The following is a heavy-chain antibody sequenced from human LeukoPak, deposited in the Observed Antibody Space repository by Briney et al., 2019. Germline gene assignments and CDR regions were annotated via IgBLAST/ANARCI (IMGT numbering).Heavy chain of an antibody. CDR2: IYYSGST. CDR1: GGSLSSGSYY. CDR3: SRESGAFCPFGY. V-gene: IGHV4-61*01. D-gene: IGHD1-26*01. Sequence: PSETLSLTCTVSGGSLSSGSYYWSWIRQPPGKGLEWIGYIYYSGSTNYNPSLKSRVTISVDTSKNQFSLKLTSVTAADTAMYYCSRESGAFCPFGYWGQGTLVMVPS. J-gene: IGHJ4*02.